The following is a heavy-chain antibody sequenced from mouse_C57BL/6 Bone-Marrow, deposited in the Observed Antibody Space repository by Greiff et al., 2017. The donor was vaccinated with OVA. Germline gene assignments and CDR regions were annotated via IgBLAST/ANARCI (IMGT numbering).Heavy chain of an antibody. V-gene: IGHV14-4*01. CDR2: IDPENGDT. CDR1: GFNIKDDY. J-gene: IGHJ3*01. CDR3: TPRGPWFAY. Sequence: EVKVVESGAELVRPGASVKLSCTASGFNIKDDYMHWVKQRPEQGLEWIGWIDPENGDTEYASKFQGKATITADTSSNTAYLQLSSLTSEDTAVYYCTPRGPWFAYWGQGTLVTVSA.